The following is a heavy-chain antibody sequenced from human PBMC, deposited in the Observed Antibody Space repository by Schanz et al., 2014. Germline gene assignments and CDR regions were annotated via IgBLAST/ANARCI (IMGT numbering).Heavy chain of an antibody. CDR2: ISNSGTYT. Sequence: QVQLVESGGGLVKPGGSLRLSCAASGFTFSDYYMTWMRQAPGKGLEWISYISNSGTYTKYADSVKGRFVISRDNARSSLYLQMSSLRDGDTAVYYCASVIMVAGNHRDGRDVWGQGTTVTVSS. V-gene: IGHV3-11*05. CDR1: GFTFSDYY. D-gene: IGHD6-19*01. CDR3: ASVIMVAGNHRDGRDV. J-gene: IGHJ6*02.